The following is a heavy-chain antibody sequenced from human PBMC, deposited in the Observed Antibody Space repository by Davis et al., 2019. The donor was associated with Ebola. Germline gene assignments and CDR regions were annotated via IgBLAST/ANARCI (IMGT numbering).Heavy chain of an antibody. J-gene: IGHJ4*02. V-gene: IGHV3-15*01. Sequence: GESLKISCAVSGFILNTDWMSWVRQAPGKGLEWVGRVKSKSEGGTIDYAAPVKGRFSISGDVSANTLYLQMNSLKVEDTAVYYCTTDRFHWGRGTLVTVSS. CDR3: TTDRFH. CDR2: VKSKSEGGTI. CDR1: GFILNTDW.